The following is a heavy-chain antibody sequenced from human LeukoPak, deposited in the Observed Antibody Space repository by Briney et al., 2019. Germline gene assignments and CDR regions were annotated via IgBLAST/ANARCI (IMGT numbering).Heavy chain of an antibody. J-gene: IGHJ6*03. D-gene: IGHD4-17*01. CDR3: ARGKTVTGYYYYYYMDV. V-gene: IGHV1-18*01. CDR2: ISAYNGNT. CDR1: GYTFSNYG. Sequence: ASVKVSCKASGYTFSNYGLSWVRQAPGQGLEWMGRISAYNGNTNYVQKFQGRVTMTTDTSTNTAYMELRSLRSDDTAVYYCARGKTVTGYYYYYYMDVWGKGTTVTVSS.